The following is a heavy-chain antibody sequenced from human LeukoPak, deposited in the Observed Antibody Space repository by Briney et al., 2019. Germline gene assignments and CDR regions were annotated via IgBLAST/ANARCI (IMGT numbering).Heavy chain of an antibody. Sequence: SETLSLTCAVSGYSISSGYYWGWIRQPPGKGLEWIGSIYHSGSTYYNPSLKSRVTISVDTSKNQCSLKLSSVTAADTAVYYCASHGVLRFLEWFHWFDPWGQGTLVTVSS. V-gene: IGHV4-38-2*01. CDR1: GYSISSGYY. CDR3: ASHGVLRFLEWFHWFDP. D-gene: IGHD3-3*01. J-gene: IGHJ5*02. CDR2: IYHSGST.